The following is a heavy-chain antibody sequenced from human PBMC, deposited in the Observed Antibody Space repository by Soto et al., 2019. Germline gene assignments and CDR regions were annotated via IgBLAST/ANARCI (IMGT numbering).Heavy chain of an antibody. V-gene: IGHV3-23*01. CDR3: AKVPAPQQLVRMGYFDY. CDR1: GFTFSSYA. D-gene: IGHD6-13*01. CDR2: ISGSGGST. Sequence: PGVSLRLSCAASGFTFSSYAMSWVRQAPGKGLEWVSAISGSGGSTYYADSVKGRFTISRDNSKNTLYLQMNSLRAEDTAVYYCAKVPAPQQLVRMGYFDYWGQGTLVTVSS. J-gene: IGHJ4*02.